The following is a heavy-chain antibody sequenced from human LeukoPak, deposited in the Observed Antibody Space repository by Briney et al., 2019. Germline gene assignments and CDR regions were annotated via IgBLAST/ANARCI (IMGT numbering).Heavy chain of an antibody. Sequence: GGSLRLSCAASGFTFSSYGMHWVRQAPGKGLEWVAVIRYDGSNKYYADSVKGRFTISRDNSKNTLDLQMNSLRAEDTAVYYCARDRSYDFWSGYPTPDYWGQGTLVTVSS. CDR1: GFTFSSYG. CDR3: ARDRSYDFWSGYPTPDY. J-gene: IGHJ4*02. D-gene: IGHD3-3*01. CDR2: IRYDGSNK. V-gene: IGHV3-33*01.